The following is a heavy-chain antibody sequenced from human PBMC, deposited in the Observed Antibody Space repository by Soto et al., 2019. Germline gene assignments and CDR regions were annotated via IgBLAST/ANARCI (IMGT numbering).Heavy chain of an antibody. V-gene: IGHV6-1*01. CDR2: TYYRSKWYN. J-gene: IGHJ6*02. Sequence: SQTLSLTCAISGDSVSSNSAAWNWIRQSPSSGLEWLGRTYYRSKWYNDYAVSVKSRITINPDTSKNQFSLQLNSVTPEDTAVYYCAREAQNYDFWSGVNYGMDVWGQGTTVTVSS. D-gene: IGHD3-3*01. CDR3: AREAQNYDFWSGVNYGMDV. CDR1: GDSVSSNSAA.